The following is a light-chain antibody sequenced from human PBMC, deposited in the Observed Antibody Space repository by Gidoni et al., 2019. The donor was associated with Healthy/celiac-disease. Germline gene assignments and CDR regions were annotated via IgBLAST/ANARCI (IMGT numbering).Light chain of an antibody. CDR1: QSVSSSY. CDR3: QQYGSSADT. V-gene: IGKV3-20*01. Sequence: EIVLTQSPGTLSLSPGERAPLSCRASQSVSSSYLAWYQQKPGQAPRLLIYGASSRATGIPDRFSGSGSGTDFTLTISRLEPEDFAVYYCQQYGSSADTFGQGTKLEIK. J-gene: IGKJ2*01. CDR2: GAS.